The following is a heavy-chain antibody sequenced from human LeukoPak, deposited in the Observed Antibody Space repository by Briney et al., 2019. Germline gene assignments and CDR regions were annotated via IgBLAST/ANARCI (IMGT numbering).Heavy chain of an antibody. CDR2: IYFSGST. CDR1: GGSISSGDYY. Sequence: SQTLSLTCTVSGGSISSGDYYWSWIRQPPGKGLEWIGYIYFSGSTFYNPSLKSRVTISADTSRNQFSLRLSSVTAADTAVYYCARVGYCSSPSCYYYYSYMDVWGTGTTVTVSS. V-gene: IGHV4-30-4*08. J-gene: IGHJ6*03. CDR3: ARVGYCSSPSCYYYYSYMDV. D-gene: IGHD2-2*03.